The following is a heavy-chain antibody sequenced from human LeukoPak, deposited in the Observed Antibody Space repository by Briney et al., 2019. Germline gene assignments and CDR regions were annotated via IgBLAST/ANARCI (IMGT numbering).Heavy chain of an antibody. Sequence: PSETLSLTCTVSGGSISSYYWGWIRQPPGKGLEWIGSIYYSGSTYYNPSLKSRVTISVDTSKNQFSLKLSSVTAADTAVYYCARDLEANYDILTGYETYFDYWGQGTLVTVSS. D-gene: IGHD3-9*01. CDR1: GGSISSYY. CDR2: IYYSGST. CDR3: ARDLEANYDILTGYETYFDY. J-gene: IGHJ4*02. V-gene: IGHV4-39*07.